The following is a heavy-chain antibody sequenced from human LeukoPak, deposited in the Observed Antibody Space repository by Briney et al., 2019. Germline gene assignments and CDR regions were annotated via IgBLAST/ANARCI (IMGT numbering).Heavy chain of an antibody. J-gene: IGHJ5*02. CDR1: GFTFSNAW. CDR2: IKSKTDGGTT. CDR3: TTDLLYCGGDCYSGVINWFDP. V-gene: IGHV3-15*01. D-gene: IGHD2-21*02. Sequence: PGGSLRLSCAASGFTFSNAWMSWVRQAPGKGLEWVGRIKSKTDGGTTDYAAPVKGRFTISRDDSKNTLYLQMNSLKTEDTAVYYCTTDLLYCGGDCYSGVINWFDPWGQGTLVTVSS.